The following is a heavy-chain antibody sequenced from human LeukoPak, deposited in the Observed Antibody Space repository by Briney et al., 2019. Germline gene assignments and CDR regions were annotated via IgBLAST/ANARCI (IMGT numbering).Heavy chain of an antibody. CDR2: MNPNSGNT. J-gene: IGHJ6*02. Sequence: ASVKVSCKASGYTFTSYDINWVRPATGQGLEWMGWMNPNSGNTGYAQKFQGGVTMTRNTSISTAYMELSSLRSEDTAVYYCASSALWAPNYYYYYGMDVWGQGTTVTVSS. CDR3: ASSALWAPNYYYYYGMDV. D-gene: IGHD5-18*01. CDR1: GYTFTSYD. V-gene: IGHV1-8*01.